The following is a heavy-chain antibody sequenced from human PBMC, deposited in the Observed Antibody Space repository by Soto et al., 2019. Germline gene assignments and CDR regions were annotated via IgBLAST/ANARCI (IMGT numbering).Heavy chain of an antibody. CDR1: VYTLSRDG. J-gene: IGHJ4*02. CDR3: ARLRNSAELLE. CDR2: ISAYNGNT. D-gene: IGHD3-10*01. Sequence: VNVSCKTAVYTLSRDGISRVRQTPGQGLEWMGWISAYNGNTNYAQKLQGRVTMTTDTSTSTAYMELRSLRADDMAVYDYARLRNSAELLEWGQGTLDTVSS. V-gene: IGHV1-18*03.